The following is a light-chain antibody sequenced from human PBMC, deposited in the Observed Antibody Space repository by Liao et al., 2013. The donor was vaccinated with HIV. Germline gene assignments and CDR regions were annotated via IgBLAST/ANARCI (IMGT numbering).Light chain of an antibody. Sequence: SYELTQPPSVSVSPGQTASITCSGDKLENKFVSWYQQKPGQSPVLVIYKNNKRPSEIPERFSGSKSGTTATLTISETQAMDEADYYCQAWDSDTDFYVFGTGPRSPS. CDR3: QAWDSDTDFYV. J-gene: IGLJ1*01. CDR1: KLENKF. V-gene: IGLV3-1*01. CDR2: KNN.